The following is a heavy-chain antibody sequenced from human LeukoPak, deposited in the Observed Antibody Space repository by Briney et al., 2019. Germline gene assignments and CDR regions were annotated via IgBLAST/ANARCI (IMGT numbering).Heavy chain of an antibody. D-gene: IGHD2-2*02. V-gene: IGHV4-39*06. CDR2: IYYSGST. Sequence: SETLSLSCTVSGGSISSNSYYWGWIRQPPGKGLEWIGSIYYSGSTYYNPSLKSRVTISVDTSKNQFPLKLSSVTAADTAVYYCARALCSTTSCYTGADNWFDPWGQGTLVTVSS. J-gene: IGHJ5*02. CDR3: ARALCSTTSCYTGADNWFDP. CDR1: GGSISSNSYY.